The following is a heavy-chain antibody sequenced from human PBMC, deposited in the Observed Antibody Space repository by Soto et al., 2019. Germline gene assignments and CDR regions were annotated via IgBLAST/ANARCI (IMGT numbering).Heavy chain of an antibody. CDR3: ARVHVMVVAGSTFDF. Sequence: CSISGGSMSSGSYYWGWIRQTPGRGLEWIASMYHGGTTFYNPALKSRITISVDTSNNQFSLKLTSVTAADTAVYYCARVHVMVVAGSTFDFWGHGTLVTVSS. D-gene: IGHD6-19*01. CDR1: GGSMSSGSYY. J-gene: IGHJ5*01. CDR2: MYHGGTT. V-gene: IGHV4-39*07.